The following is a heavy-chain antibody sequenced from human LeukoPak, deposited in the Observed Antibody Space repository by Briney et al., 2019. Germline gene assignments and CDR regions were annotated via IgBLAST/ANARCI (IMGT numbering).Heavy chain of an antibody. J-gene: IGHJ4*02. CDR3: ARRSGSSPDY. V-gene: IGHV1-46*01. CDR2: INPSGGST. Sequence: ASVKVSCKASGYTVTSYYMHWVRQAPGQGLEWMGIINPSGGSTSYAQKFQGRVTMTRDTSISTAYMELSSLRSEDTAVYYCARRSGSSPDYWGQGTLVTLSS. CDR1: GYTVTSYY. D-gene: IGHD2-15*01.